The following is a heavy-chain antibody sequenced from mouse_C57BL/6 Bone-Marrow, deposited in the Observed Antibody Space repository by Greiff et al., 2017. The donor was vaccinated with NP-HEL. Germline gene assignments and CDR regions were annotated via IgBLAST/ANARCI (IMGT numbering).Heavy chain of an antibody. J-gene: IGHJ4*01. V-gene: IGHV1-78*01. Sequence: VQLQQSDAELVKHGEEGKREGKGEGGGWADQSVDGMWERPEQGLEWIGYIYPRDGSTKYNEKFKGKATLTADKSSSTAYMQLNSLTSEDSAVYFCAREGLCYYAMDYWGQGTSVTVSS. CDR2: IYPRDGST. CDR3: AREGLCYYAMDY. CDR1: GGGWADQS. D-gene: IGHD3-3*01.